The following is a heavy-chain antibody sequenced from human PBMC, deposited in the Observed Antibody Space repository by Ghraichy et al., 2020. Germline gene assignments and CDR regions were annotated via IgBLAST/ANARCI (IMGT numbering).Heavy chain of an antibody. J-gene: IGHJ4*02. Sequence: ASVKVSCKASGYTFTSYGISWVRQAPGQGLEWMGWISAYNGNTNYAQKLQGRVTMTTDTSTSTAYMELRSLRSDDTAVYYCARDISTIFGVVQYPGGYWGQGTLVTVSS. CDR2: ISAYNGNT. D-gene: IGHD3-3*01. V-gene: IGHV1-18*01. CDR1: GYTFTSYG. CDR3: ARDISTIFGVVQYPGGY.